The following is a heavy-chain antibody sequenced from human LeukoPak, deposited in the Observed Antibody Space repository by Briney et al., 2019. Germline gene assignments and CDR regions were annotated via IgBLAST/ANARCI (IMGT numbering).Heavy chain of an antibody. V-gene: IGHV3-23*01. J-gene: IGHJ6*03. CDR3: AKMKGHPLPKYYMDV. Sequence: GGSLRLSCSASGFPFSGFAMIWVRRTPGRGLAWVSGISVCGDNTLYADSVKGRFTISRDKSKNTLYLEMNSLRAEDTAIYYCAKMKGHPLPKYYMDVWGKGPRSPSR. CDR1: GFPFSGFA. CDR2: ISVCGDNT.